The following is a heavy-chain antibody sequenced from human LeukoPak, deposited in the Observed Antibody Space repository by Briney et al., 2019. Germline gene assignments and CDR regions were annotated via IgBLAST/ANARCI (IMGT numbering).Heavy chain of an antibody. CDR1: GFTFSSYE. J-gene: IGHJ3*02. Sequence: PGGSLRLSCAASGFTFSSYEMNWVRQAPGKGLEWVSYISSSGSTIYYADSVKGRFTISRDNAKNLLYLQMNSLRAEDTAVYYCGGVGIHLLGAFDIWGQGTMVTVSS. CDR2: ISSSGSTI. V-gene: IGHV3-48*03. CDR3: GGVGIHLLGAFDI. D-gene: IGHD5-18*01.